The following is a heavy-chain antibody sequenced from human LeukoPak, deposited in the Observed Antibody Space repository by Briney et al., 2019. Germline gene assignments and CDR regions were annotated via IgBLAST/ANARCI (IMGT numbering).Heavy chain of an antibody. CDR3: ARSAQYYYYYYMGV. CDR1: GGSISSHY. Sequence: PSETLSLTCTVSGGSISSHYWSWIRQPPGKGLEWIGYIYYSGSTNYNPSLKSRVTISVDTSKNQFSLKLSSVTAADTAVYYCARSAQYYYYYYMGVWGKGTTVTVSS. V-gene: IGHV4-59*11. CDR2: IYYSGST. J-gene: IGHJ6*03.